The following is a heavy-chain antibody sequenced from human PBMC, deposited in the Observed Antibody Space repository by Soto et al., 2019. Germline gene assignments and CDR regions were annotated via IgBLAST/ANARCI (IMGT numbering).Heavy chain of an antibody. CDR2: IIPIFGTA. D-gene: IGHD2-15*01. V-gene: IGHV1-69*12. J-gene: IGHJ4*02. Sequence: QVQLVQSGAEVKKPGSSVKVSCKASGGTFSSYAISWVRQAPGQGLEWMGGIIPIFGTANYAQQFQGRVTITEDESTSSGDMELSRLRSEDTAVYYCARVCSGGSGPWHFDYWGQGTLVTVSS. CDR3: ARVCSGGSGPWHFDY. CDR1: GGTFSSYA.